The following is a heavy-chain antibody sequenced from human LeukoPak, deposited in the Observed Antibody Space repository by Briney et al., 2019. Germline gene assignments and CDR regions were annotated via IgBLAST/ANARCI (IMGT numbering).Heavy chain of an antibody. CDR3: ARDGSLLWFGEQGAFDI. J-gene: IGHJ3*02. Sequence: GGSLRLSCAASGFTFSSYSMNWVRQAPGEGLEWVSSISSSSSYIYYADSVKGRFTISRDNAKNSLYLQMNSLRAEDTAVYYCARDGSLLWFGEQGAFDIRGQGTMVTVSS. D-gene: IGHD3-10*01. V-gene: IGHV3-21*01. CDR2: ISSSSSYI. CDR1: GFTFSSYS.